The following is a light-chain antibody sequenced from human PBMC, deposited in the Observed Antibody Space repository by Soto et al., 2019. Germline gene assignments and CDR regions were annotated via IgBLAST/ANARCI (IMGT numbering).Light chain of an antibody. Sequence: EMVLTQSPGTLSLSPGERATLSCRASQSVSSSYLAWYQQKPGQAPRLLIYGASSRATGIPDRFSGSGSGTDFTLTISRLEAEDFALYYCQQSGSSLWTFGQGTKVEIK. CDR3: QQSGSSLWT. CDR1: QSVSSSY. V-gene: IGKV3-20*01. J-gene: IGKJ1*01. CDR2: GAS.